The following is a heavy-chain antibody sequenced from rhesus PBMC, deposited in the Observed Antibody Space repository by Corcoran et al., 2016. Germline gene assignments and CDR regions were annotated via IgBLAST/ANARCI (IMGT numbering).Heavy chain of an antibody. CDR2: TYYRYKWNN. V-gene: IGHV6-1*01. CDR1: GDSVSINSAT. Sequence: QVQLQESGPGLVKPSQTLSLTCAISGDSVSINSATWNWIRQSPSRCLEWLGRTYYRYKWNNEYAQSVQNRISINPDTSKNQFSLQLNSVTPEDMAVYYCARGSSWSFDYWGQGVLVTVSS. J-gene: IGHJ4*01. D-gene: IGHD6-13*01. CDR3: ARGSSWSFDY.